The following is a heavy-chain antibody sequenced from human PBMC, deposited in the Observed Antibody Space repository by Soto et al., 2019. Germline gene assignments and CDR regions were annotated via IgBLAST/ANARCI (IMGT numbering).Heavy chain of an antibody. V-gene: IGHV4-4*02. D-gene: IGHD3-10*01. CDR3: ARASQHYYGSGSYYLDY. CDR2: IYHSGSI. Sequence: SETLSLTCAVSGGPISSTNWWSWVRQPPGKGLEWIGEIYHSGSINYNPSLKSRVRISVDKSKDQFSLTLSSVTAADTAVYYCARASQHYYGSGSYYLDYWGQGTLVTVSS. CDR1: GGPISSTNW. J-gene: IGHJ4*02.